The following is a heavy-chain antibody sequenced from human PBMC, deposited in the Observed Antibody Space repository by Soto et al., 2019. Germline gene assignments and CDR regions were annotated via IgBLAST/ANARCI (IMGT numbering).Heavy chain of an antibody. V-gene: IGHV3-23*01. J-gene: IGHJ6*02. CDR2: ITDNGGST. D-gene: IGHD2-15*01. CDR1: GFTFSRDG. CDR3: ARDCSGGSCSYGMDV. Sequence: PGGSLRLSCAASGFTFSRDGMSWVRQAPGKGLEWVSLITDNGGSTYYADSVKGRFTISRDNTKNTLFLQMNSLRAEDTAVYYCARDCSGGSCSYGMDVWGQGTTVTVSS.